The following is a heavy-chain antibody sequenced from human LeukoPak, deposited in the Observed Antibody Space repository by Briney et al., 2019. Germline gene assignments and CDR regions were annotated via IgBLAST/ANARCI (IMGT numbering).Heavy chain of an antibody. J-gene: IGHJ5*02. CDR3: ARARTAQYNWFDP. D-gene: IGHD1-1*01. V-gene: IGHV3-43*01. Sequence: HTGGSLRLSCAASGFTFNDYTMHWVRQAPGKGLEWVSLIRWNGGSTHYADSVKGRFTISRDNAKNSLYLQMNSLRAEDTAVYYCARARTAQYNWFDPWGQGTLVTVSS. CDR1: GFTFNDYT. CDR2: IRWNGGST.